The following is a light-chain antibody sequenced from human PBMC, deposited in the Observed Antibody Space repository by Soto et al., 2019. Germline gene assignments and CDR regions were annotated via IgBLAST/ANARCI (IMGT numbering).Light chain of an antibody. CDR1: QSVSSN. CDR3: QQYNNWPSYT. V-gene: IGKV3-15*01. Sequence: EIVMTQSPATLSVSPGERATLSCRASQSVSSNFAWYQQKPGQPPRLLIYGAFTRATGIPARFSGSGSGTEFSLTISSLQSEDFAVYYCQQYNNWPSYTFGQGTKLEIK. CDR2: GAF. J-gene: IGKJ2*01.